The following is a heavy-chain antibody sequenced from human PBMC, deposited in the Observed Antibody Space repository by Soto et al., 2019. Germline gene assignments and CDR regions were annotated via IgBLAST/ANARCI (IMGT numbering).Heavy chain of an antibody. CDR3: ANGPVKPPSGSYYYWYFDL. J-gene: IGHJ2*01. CDR1: GFTFSSYA. D-gene: IGHD1-26*01. V-gene: IGHV3-23*01. CDR2: ISGSGGST. Sequence: GGSLRLSCAASGFTFSSYAMSWVRQAPGKGLEWVSAISGSGGSTYYADSVKGRFTISRDNSKNTLYLQMNSLRAEDTAVYYCANGPVKPPSGSYYYWYFDLWGRGTLVTVSS.